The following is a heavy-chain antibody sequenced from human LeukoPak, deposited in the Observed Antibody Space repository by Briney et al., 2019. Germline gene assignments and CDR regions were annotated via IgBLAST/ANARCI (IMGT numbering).Heavy chain of an antibody. CDR3: AKDLGALDAFDI. CDR2: ISGSGGST. CDR1: GFTFSSYA. Sequence: GGSLRPSCAAAGFTFSSYAMSWVSQAPGKGLEWVSAISGSGGSTYYADSVKGRFTISRDNSKNTLYLQMNRLRAEDTAVYYCAKDLGALDAFDIWGQGTMVTVSS. J-gene: IGHJ3*02. D-gene: IGHD1-26*01. V-gene: IGHV3-23*01.